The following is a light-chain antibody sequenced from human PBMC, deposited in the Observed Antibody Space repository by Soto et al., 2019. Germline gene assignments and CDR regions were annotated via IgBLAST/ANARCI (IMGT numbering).Light chain of an antibody. CDR3: AAWDDSLSGAV. CDR1: SSNIGGNY. Sequence: QSVLTQPPSASGTPGQRVTISCSGSSSNIGGNYVYWYQQLPGTAPNLLIYSNDQRPSGVPDRFSGSKSGTSASLAISGLQSEDEADYYCAAWDDSLSGAVFGGGTQLTVL. CDR2: SND. V-gene: IGLV1-47*02. J-gene: IGLJ7*01.